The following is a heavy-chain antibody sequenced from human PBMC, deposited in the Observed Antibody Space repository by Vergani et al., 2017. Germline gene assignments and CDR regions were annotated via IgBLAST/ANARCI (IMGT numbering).Heavy chain of an antibody. CDR2: IYYSGST. CDR3: ARHVTQDYYNDSDYFDY. J-gene: IGHJ4*02. CDR1: GGSIRSTFYY. V-gene: IGHV4-39*01. D-gene: IGHD3-22*01. Sequence: QLQLQESDPGLVKPSETLSLTCTVSGGSIRSTFYYWGWIRQPPGKGLEWIGTIYYSGSTYYTPSLRRRVAISIDTSKMQFSLKLYSLTAADTAIYYCARHVTQDYYNDSDYFDYWGLGTLVTVSS.